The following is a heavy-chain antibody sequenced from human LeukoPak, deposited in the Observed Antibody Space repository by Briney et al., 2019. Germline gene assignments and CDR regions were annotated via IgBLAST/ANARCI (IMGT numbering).Heavy chain of an antibody. CDR3: ARGLGGVVITTPIFDY. V-gene: IGHV4-34*01. J-gene: IGHJ4*02. CDR1: GGSFSGYY. Sequence: SETLSLACAVYGGSFSGYYWSRIRQPPGKGLEWIGEINHSGSTNYNPSLKSRVTISVDTSKNQFSLKLSSVTAADTAVYYCARGLGGVVITTPIFDYWGQGTLVTVSS. CDR2: INHSGST. D-gene: IGHD3-22*01.